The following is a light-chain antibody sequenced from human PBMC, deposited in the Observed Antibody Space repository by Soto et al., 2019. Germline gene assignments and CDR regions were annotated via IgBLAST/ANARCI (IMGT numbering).Light chain of an antibody. CDR2: DAS. J-gene: IGKJ4*01. CDR3: QQYDSLAQCT. V-gene: IGKV1-33*01. CDR1: QDINNN. Sequence: DIQMTQSPSSLSASVGDRVTITCQASQDINNNLNWYQHKPGKAPKLLIYDASNLETGVPPRFSGRGSGTDFTFTITSLQPDDFATYYCQQYDSLAQCTFGGGTKVEIE.